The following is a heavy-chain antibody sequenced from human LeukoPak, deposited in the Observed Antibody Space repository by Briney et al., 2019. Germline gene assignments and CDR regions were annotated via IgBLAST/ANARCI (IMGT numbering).Heavy chain of an antibody. Sequence: GGSLRLSCAASGFTFDDYAMHWVRQAPGKGLEWVSLISGDGGSTYYADSVKGRFTISRDNSKNSLYLQMNSLTTEDTALYYCAKDGYYDSSGYYYPPDYWGQGTLVTVSS. CDR1: GFTFDDYA. J-gene: IGHJ4*02. D-gene: IGHD3-22*01. V-gene: IGHV3-43*02. CDR2: ISGDGGST. CDR3: AKDGYYDSSGYYYPPDY.